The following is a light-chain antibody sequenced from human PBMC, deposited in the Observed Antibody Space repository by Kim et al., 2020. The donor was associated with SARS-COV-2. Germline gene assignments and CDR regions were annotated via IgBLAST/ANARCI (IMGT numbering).Light chain of an antibody. Sequence: ETVLRQSPATLSLSPGERATLSCRASQSVSTSLTWYQQKPGQAPRLLIYDASNRATGIPARFSGSGSGTDFTLTISSLEPEDFAIYYCQQRSNWPLTFGGGTKVDIK. CDR3: QQRSNWPLT. J-gene: IGKJ4*01. CDR2: DAS. V-gene: IGKV3-11*01. CDR1: QSVSTS.